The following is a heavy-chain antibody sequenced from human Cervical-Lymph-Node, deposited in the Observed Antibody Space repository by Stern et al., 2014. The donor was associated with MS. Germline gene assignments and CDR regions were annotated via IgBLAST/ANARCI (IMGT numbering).Heavy chain of an antibody. Sequence: QVQLMQSGGGLVKPGGSLRLSCAASGFTFSDYYMSWIRQAPGKGLEWVSYISSSSSYTNYADSVKGRFTISRDNAKNSLYLQMNSLRAEDTAVYYCASLIAVADFDYWGQGTLVTVSS. CDR2: ISSSSSYT. V-gene: IGHV3-11*06. J-gene: IGHJ4*02. CDR1: GFTFSDYY. D-gene: IGHD6-19*01. CDR3: ASLIAVADFDY.